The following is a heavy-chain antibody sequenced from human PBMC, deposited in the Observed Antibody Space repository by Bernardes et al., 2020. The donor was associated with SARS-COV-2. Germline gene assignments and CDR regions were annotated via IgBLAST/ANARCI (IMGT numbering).Heavy chain of an antibody. CDR2: LSHDGSSQ. Sequence: GGSLRLSCAASGFTFNLSAMHWVRQAPGKGLEWVAGLSHDGSSQFYGDSVKGRFTISRDTFRNVVLLQMNSLRLDDTAVYYCARVVSGPHVGADAFAVWGRGTTVTVSS. CDR1: GFTFNLSA. V-gene: IGHV3-30*04. CDR3: ARVVSGPHVGADAFAV. D-gene: IGHD2-21*02. J-gene: IGHJ3*01.